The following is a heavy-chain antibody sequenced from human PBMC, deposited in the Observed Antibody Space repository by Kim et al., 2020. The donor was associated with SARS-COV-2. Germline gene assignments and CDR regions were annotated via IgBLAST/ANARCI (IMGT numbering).Heavy chain of an antibody. CDR3: ARGIINYYDSSGYYYLDY. CDR2: IIPIFGTA. D-gene: IGHD3-22*01. Sequence: SVKVSCKASGGTFSSYAISWVRQAPGQGLEWMGGIIPIFGTANYAQKFQGRVTITADESTSTAYMELSSLRSEDTAVYYCARGIINYYDSSGYYYLDYWGQGTLVTVSS. J-gene: IGHJ4*02. CDR1: GGTFSSYA. V-gene: IGHV1-69*13.